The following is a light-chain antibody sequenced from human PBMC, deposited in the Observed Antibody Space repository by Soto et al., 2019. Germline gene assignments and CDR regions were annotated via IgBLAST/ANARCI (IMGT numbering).Light chain of an antibody. V-gene: IGKV3-20*01. J-gene: IGKJ1*01. CDR3: QQYASSRT. CDR1: QSVSNNY. CDR2: LAS. Sequence: EIVLTQSPGTLSLSPGERATLSCRASQSVSNNYLAWYQQKPGQAPRLLIYLASSRAPGIPDRFSGSGSGTDFTLTISRLEPEDFAVYYCQQYASSRTFGQGTKVDIK.